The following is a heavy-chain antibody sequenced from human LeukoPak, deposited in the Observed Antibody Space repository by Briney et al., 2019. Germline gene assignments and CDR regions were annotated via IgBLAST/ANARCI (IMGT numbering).Heavy chain of an antibody. CDR3: ARDLYYYDSSAHTEIDY. CDR1: GFPFSSYP. V-gene: IGHV3-23*01. D-gene: IGHD3-22*01. CDR2: ITASGDST. Sequence: QTGGSLRLSCAGSGFPFSSYPISWVRQPPGKGLEWVSAITASGDSTYSADSVKGRFTISRDNSKNTLYLQMNSLRAEDTAVYYCARDLYYYDSSAHTEIDYWGQGTLVTVSS. J-gene: IGHJ4*02.